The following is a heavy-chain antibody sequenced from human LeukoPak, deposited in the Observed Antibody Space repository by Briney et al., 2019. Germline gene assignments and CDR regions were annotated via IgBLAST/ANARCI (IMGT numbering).Heavy chain of an antibody. Sequence: GVSLRLSCAVSGITLSNYGMRWVRQAPGKGLEWVAGISGSAGGTYYADSVKGRFTISRDNAKNTLYLQLNNLRAEDTAVYFCAKRGVIRVILVGFHKEANYFDSWGQGALVTVSS. CDR2: ISGSAGGT. CDR3: AKRGVIRVILVGFHKEANYFDS. J-gene: IGHJ4*02. V-gene: IGHV3-23*01. CDR1: GITLSNYG. D-gene: IGHD3-10*01.